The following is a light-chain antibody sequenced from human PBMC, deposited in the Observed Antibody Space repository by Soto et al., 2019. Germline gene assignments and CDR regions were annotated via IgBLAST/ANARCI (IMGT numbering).Light chain of an antibody. CDR2: DAS. CDR3: HQYYSYVYT. Sequence: DIQMTQSPSTLSASLGDRVTITCRASQSISSGLACYQQKPGKAPKFLIHDASSLESGVPSRFSGSGSGTEFTLIISSLQSEDFATYYCHQYYSYVYTFGQGTKVDI. V-gene: IGKV1-5*01. J-gene: IGKJ2*01. CDR1: QSISSG.